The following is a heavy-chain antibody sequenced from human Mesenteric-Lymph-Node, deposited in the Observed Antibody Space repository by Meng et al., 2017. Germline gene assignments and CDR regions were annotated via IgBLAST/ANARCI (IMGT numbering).Heavy chain of an antibody. CDR3: ATTMVRGVTYWYFDL. V-gene: IGHV1-69*01. CDR1: GGTFSSYA. CDR2: IIPIFGTA. Sequence: QVQLVQSGAEVKKPGSSVKVSCKASGGTFSSYAISWVRQAPGKGLEWMGGIIPIFGTANYAQKFQGRVTITTDESTSTAYMELSSLRSEDTAVYYCATTMVRGVTYWYFDLWGRGTLVTVSS. D-gene: IGHD3-10*01. J-gene: IGHJ2*01.